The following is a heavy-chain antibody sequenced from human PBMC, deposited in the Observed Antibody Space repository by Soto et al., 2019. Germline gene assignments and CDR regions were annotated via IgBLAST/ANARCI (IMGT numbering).Heavy chain of an antibody. D-gene: IGHD3-3*01. Sequence: SETLSLTCTVSGGSISSGDYYWSWIRQPPGKGLEWIGYIYYRGSTYYNPSLKNRVTISVDTSKNQFSLKLSSVTAADTAVYYCARPYDFWSGYPDAFDIWGQGTMVTVSS. V-gene: IGHV4-30-4*02. J-gene: IGHJ3*02. CDR1: GGSISSGDYY. CDR3: ARPYDFWSGYPDAFDI. CDR2: IYYRGST.